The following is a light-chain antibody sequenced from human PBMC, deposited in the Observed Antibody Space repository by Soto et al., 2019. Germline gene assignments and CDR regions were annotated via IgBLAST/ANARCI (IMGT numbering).Light chain of an antibody. J-gene: IGKJ5*01. CDR2: DTS. V-gene: IGKV3D-20*02. Sequence: DSVLTQSPATLSLSPGERATLYCGASQRVSGGFLAWYQQKPGLAPRLILYDTSFRATGIPDRFSGSGSGTDFTLTISSLEHEDFAIYYCQQRPYWPPIPFGQRTLLEI. CDR3: QQRPYWPPIP. CDR1: QRVSGGF.